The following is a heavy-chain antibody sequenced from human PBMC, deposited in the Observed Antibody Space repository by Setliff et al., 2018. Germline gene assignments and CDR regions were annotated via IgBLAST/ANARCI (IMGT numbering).Heavy chain of an antibody. D-gene: IGHD2-15*01. CDR3: VRPGGTTVVARHFDY. CDR2: ISYSGTP. Sequence: LSLTCTVSDDSFTSSRYYWGWICQAPGSGLEWIGSISYSGTPYYNASVESRVTISIDTSRNQLSLELRSVTVADTATYYCVRPGGTTVVARHFDYWGSGILVTVS. V-gene: IGHV4-39*01. J-gene: IGHJ4*01. CDR1: DDSFTSSRYY.